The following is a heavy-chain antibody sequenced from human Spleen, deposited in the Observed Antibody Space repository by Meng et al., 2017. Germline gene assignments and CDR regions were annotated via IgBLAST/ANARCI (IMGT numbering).Heavy chain of an antibody. CDR2: IYHSGTT. CDR1: NYSISSGYY. Sequence: GSLRLSCAVSNYSISSGYYWGWIRQPPGKGLEYIGIIYHSGTTYYSPSLKSRVTISVDTYKNRFSLKLSSVTAADTAVYYCARDRYSGYQHYFDYWGQGTLVTVSS. D-gene: IGHD5-12*01. CDR3: ARDRYSGYQHYFDY. V-gene: IGHV4-38-2*02. J-gene: IGHJ4*02.